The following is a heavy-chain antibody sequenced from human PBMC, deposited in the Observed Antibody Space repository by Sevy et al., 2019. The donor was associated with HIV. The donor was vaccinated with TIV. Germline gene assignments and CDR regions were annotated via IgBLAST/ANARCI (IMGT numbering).Heavy chain of an antibody. J-gene: IGHJ4*02. V-gene: IGHV1-69*13. CDR1: GGTFSSYG. Sequence: ASVNVSCQASGGTFSSYGISWVRQAPGQGLEWMGGIIPILGTVNYAQKFQGRVTITAEESTKTAYMELSSLRSEDTAVYYCARGGGNGWYYFDYWGQETLVTVSS. CDR2: IIPILGTV. CDR3: ARGGGNGWYYFDY. D-gene: IGHD6-19*01.